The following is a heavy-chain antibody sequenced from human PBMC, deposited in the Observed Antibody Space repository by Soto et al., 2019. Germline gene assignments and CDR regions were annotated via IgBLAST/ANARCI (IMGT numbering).Heavy chain of an antibody. Sequence: GASVKVSCKASGYTFISYGINCVRQAPGQGLEWMGWISVYNGNTKYAQKFQGRVTMTTDTSTSTAYMELRSLRPDDTAVYYCARDLDGSGSYYTDYWGQGTLVTVSS. CDR3: ARDLDGSGSYYTDY. V-gene: IGHV1-18*01. CDR2: ISVYNGNT. J-gene: IGHJ4*02. D-gene: IGHD3-10*01. CDR1: GYTFISYG.